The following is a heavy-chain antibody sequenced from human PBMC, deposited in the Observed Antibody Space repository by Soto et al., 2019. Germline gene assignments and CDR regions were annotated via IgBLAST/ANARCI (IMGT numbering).Heavy chain of an antibody. V-gene: IGHV4-59*01. Sequence: SETLSLTCTVSGGSISSYYWSWIRQPPGKGLEWIGYIYYSGSTNYNPSLKSRVTISVDTSKNQFSLKLSSVTAADTAVYYCARGSPKKIDYWGQGTLVTVSS. CDR3: ARGSPKKIDY. CDR2: IYYSGST. D-gene: IGHD2-15*01. J-gene: IGHJ4*02. CDR1: GGSISSYY.